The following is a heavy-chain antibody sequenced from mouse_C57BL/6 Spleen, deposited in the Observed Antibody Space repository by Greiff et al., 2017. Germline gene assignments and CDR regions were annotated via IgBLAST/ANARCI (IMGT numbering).Heavy chain of an antibody. Sequence: VQLQQSGPVLVKPGASVKLSCTASGFTFTDYYMNWVKQSHGQSLEWIGVINPYNGGTRYNPKFKGKATLTVDTSSSTAYMQLNSLTSEDSAVDYCAGGCESYYAVDYWGQGTSVTVSS. CDR3: AGGCESYYAVDY. CDR1: GFTFTDYY. J-gene: IGHJ4*01. V-gene: IGHV1-19*01. CDR2: INPYNGGT.